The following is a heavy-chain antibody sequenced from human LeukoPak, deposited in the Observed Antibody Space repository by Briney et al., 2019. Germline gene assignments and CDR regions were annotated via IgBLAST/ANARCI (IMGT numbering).Heavy chain of an antibody. CDR3: AREMIFGVVMLGPNSYYYYMDV. Sequence: RPGGSLRLSCAASGFTFSSYAMHWVRQAPGKGLEWVAVISYDGSNKYYADSVKGRFTISRDNSKNTLYLRMNSLRAEDTAVYYCAREMIFGVVMLGPNSYYYYMDVWGKGTTVTVSS. J-gene: IGHJ6*03. CDR2: ISYDGSNK. D-gene: IGHD3-3*01. CDR1: GFTFSSYA. V-gene: IGHV3-30*01.